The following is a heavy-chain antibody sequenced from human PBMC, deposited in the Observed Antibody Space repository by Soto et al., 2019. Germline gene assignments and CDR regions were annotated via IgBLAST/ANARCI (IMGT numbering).Heavy chain of an antibody. CDR2: IYPSDSDT. CDR3: ARPRSSSRNYYGMDV. J-gene: IGHJ6*02. CDR1: GYPFSYFW. V-gene: IGHV5-51*01. D-gene: IGHD6-13*01. Sequence: GESLKISCEGSGYPFSYFWIAWVRQMPGKGLEWMGIIYPSDSDTRYSPSFQGQVTISADKSTNTAYLQWSSLKASDTAMYYCARPRSSSRNYYGMDVWGQGTTVTVSS.